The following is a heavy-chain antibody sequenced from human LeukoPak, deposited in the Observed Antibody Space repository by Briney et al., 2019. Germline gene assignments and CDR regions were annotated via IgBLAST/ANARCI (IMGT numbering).Heavy chain of an antibody. CDR3: ARAVGGDGSGSL. J-gene: IGHJ4*02. V-gene: IGHV4-39*07. D-gene: IGHD3-10*01. CDR1: GGSISSSSYY. CDR2: IYYSGST. Sequence: SETLSLTCTVSGGSISSSSYYWGWIRQPSGKGLEWIGSIYYSGSTYYNPSLKSRVTISVDTSKNQFSLKLSSVTAADTAVYYCARAVGGDGSGSLWGPGTLVTVSS.